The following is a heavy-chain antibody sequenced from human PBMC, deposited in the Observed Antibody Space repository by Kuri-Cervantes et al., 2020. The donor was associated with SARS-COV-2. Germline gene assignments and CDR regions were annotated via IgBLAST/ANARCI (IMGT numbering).Heavy chain of an antibody. Sequence: SETLSLTCAVYGGSFSGYYWSWIRQPPGKGLEWIGEINHSGSTNYNPSLKSRVTISVDTSKNQFSLKLSSVTAADTAVYYCARHGYSYGVDYWGQGTLVTVSS. CDR2: INHSGST. CDR3: ARHGYSYGVDY. J-gene: IGHJ4*02. D-gene: IGHD5-18*01. CDR1: GGSFSGYY. V-gene: IGHV4-34*01.